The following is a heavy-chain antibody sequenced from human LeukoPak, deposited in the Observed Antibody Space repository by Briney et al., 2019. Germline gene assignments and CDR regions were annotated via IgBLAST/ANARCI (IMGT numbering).Heavy chain of an antibody. D-gene: IGHD4-11*01. CDR3: ARGSLQYPIFDY. CDR2: INPNSGGT. V-gene: IGHV1-2*02. J-gene: IGHJ4*02. CDR1: GYTFTGYY. Sequence: ASVKVSCKASGYTFTGYYMHWVRQAPGQGLEWMGWINPNSGGTNYALKLQGRVTMTRDTSIRTAYMELSRLRSDDTAVYYCARGSLQYPIFDYWGQGTLVTVSS.